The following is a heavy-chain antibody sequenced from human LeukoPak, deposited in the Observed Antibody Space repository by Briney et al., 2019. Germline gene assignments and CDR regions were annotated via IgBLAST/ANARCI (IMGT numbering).Heavy chain of an antibody. J-gene: IGHJ3*02. CDR3: ARTRITMVRGVMGAFDI. Sequence: GGSLRLSCAASGFTFSSYGMHWVRQAPGKGLEWVAFIRYDGSNKYYADSVKGRFTISRDNSKNTLYLQMNSLRAEDTAVYYCARTRITMVRGVMGAFDIWGQGTMVTVSS. D-gene: IGHD3-10*01. V-gene: IGHV3-30*02. CDR2: IRYDGSNK. CDR1: GFTFSSYG.